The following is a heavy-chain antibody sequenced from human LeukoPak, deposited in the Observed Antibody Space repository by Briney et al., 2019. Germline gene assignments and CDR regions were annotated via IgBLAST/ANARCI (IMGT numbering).Heavy chain of an antibody. J-gene: IGHJ4*02. CDR2: IYYSGST. CDR3: ARVSYGDPDY. CDR1: GGSISSGGYS. D-gene: IGHD4-17*01. Sequence: PSETLSLTCAVSGGSISSGGYSWSWIRQHPGKGLEWIGYIYYSGSTYYNPSLKSRVTISVDTSKNQFSLKLSSVTAADTAVYYCARVSYGDPDYWGQGTLVTVSS. V-gene: IGHV4-31*11.